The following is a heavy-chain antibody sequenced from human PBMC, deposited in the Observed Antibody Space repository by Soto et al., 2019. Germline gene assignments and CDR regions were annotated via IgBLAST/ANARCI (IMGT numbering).Heavy chain of an antibody. CDR3: ANRTGGCYFDL. Sequence: EVQLLESGGGLVQPGGSLRLSCAASGFTFSSYAMSWVRQAPGKGLEWVSVISGSGGSTYYADSVKGRFTISRDNSKNTLYLQRNSRRAGDTAVYYCANRTGGCYFDLWARGTLVTVPS. CDR1: GFTFSSYA. V-gene: IGHV3-23*01. D-gene: IGHD3-16*01. J-gene: IGHJ2*01. CDR2: ISGSGGST.